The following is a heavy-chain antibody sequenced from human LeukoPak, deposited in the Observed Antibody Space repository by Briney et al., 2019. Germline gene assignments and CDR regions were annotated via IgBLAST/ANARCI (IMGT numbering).Heavy chain of an antibody. V-gene: IGHV4-39*01. CDR3: ARRRRGSGFDY. Sequence: KASDTLSLTCTVSGGSLSSSSHYWGSIRQPAGKGLEWIGSIYYNGSTYYNAPLKSRVTISVDPSKNQLSLKFRSVPAADTAVYYCARRRRGSGFDYWGQGTLVTVPS. D-gene: IGHD3-3*01. J-gene: IGHJ4*02. CDR1: GGSLSSSSHY. CDR2: IYYNGST.